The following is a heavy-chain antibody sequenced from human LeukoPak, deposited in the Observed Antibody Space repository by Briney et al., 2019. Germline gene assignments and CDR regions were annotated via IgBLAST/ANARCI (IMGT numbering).Heavy chain of an antibody. CDR2: VNHSGST. Sequence: PSETLSLTCAVYGGSFSGYYWSWIRQPPGKGLEWIGEVNHSGSTNYNPSLKSRATISVDTSKNQFSLKLSSVTAADTAVYYCARLYYDFWSGYFSIADYWGQGTLVTVSS. CDR3: ARLYYDFWSGYFSIADY. CDR1: GGSFSGYY. D-gene: IGHD3-3*01. J-gene: IGHJ4*02. V-gene: IGHV4-34*01.